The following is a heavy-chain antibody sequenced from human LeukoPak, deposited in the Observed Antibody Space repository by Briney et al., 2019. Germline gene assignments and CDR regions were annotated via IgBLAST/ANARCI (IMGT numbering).Heavy chain of an antibody. J-gene: IGHJ6*03. V-gene: IGHV3-7*01. CDR2: IKQDGSEK. D-gene: IGHD6-13*01. CDR3: ARAIAAAGTLSYYYYYMDV. CDR1: GFTFSSYW. Sequence: PGGSLRLSCAASGFTFSSYWMSWVRQAPGKGLEWVANIKQDGSEKYYVDSVKGRFTISRDNAKSSLYLQMNSLRAEDTAVYYCARAIAAAGTLSYYYYYMDVWGKGATVTVSS.